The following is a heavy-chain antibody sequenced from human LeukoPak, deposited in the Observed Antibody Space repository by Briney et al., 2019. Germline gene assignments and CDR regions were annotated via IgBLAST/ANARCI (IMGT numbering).Heavy chain of an antibody. CDR3: ARLQWLVRSWFDP. J-gene: IGHJ5*02. CDR1: GGSLGGCY. D-gene: IGHD6-19*01. V-gene: IGHV4-4*08. Sequence: SETLSLTCTVSGGSLGGCYGSWIPQTPGKGLEYIGYIYPTGNTNGNTNYNPSLKSRVSISVDTSKNQFSLNLTSVTAADTAKYYCARLQWLVRSWFDPWGQGTLVIVSS. CDR2: IYPTGNT.